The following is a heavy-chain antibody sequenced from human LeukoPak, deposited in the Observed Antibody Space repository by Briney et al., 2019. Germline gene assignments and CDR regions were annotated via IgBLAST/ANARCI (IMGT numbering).Heavy chain of an antibody. J-gene: IGHJ4*02. CDR2: NNQNSGGT. CDR1: VYTFTDYY. CDR3: ARGSGWGPRVCGY. V-gene: IGHV1-2*07. D-gene: IGHD6-25*01. Sequence: EASVTVSRMGSVYTFTDYYMHWLRQAPGQEREWMGCNNQNSGGTNNAYELQGRVTIPSDTSISTAYKELSRLRADDTVVYCCARGSGWGPRVCGYGGQGTLVTVSS.